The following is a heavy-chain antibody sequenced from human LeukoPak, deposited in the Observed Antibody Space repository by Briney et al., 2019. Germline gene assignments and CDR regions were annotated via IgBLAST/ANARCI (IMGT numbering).Heavy chain of an antibody. CDR2: IIRIFGTA. V-gene: IGHV1-69*13. CDR1: GGTFSSYA. D-gene: IGHD2-2*01. CDR3: ARGSRRLSSLPGDSLDY. Sequence: ASVKVSCKASGGTFSSYAISWVRQAPGQGLEWMGGIIRIFGTANYAQKFQGRVTITADESTSTAYMELSSLRSEDTAVYYCARGSRRLSSLPGDSLDYWGQGTPVTVSS. J-gene: IGHJ4*02.